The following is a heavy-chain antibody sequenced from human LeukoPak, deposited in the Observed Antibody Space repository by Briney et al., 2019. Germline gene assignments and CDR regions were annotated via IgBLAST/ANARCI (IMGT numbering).Heavy chain of an antibody. Sequence: SGPTPVNPTQTLTLTCTFSGFSLSTSGVGVGWIRQPPGKALEWLALIYWDDDKRYNPSLKSRLTITKDTSKNQVVLTMTNMDPVDTATYYCAHSLLTTVTTFPFDYWGQGTLVTVSS. CDR2: IYWDDDK. CDR3: AHSLLTTVTTFPFDY. V-gene: IGHV2-5*02. CDR1: GFSLSTSGVG. J-gene: IGHJ4*02. D-gene: IGHD4-17*01.